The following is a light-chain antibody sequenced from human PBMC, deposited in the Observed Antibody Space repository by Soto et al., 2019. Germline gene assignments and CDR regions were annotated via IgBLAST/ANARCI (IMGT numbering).Light chain of an antibody. J-gene: IGLJ3*02. CDR3: SSYAGSTWV. V-gene: IGLV2-8*01. CDR2: EVS. CDR1: SSDVGGYNY. Sequence: QSALTQPPSASGSPGQSVTISCTGTSSDVGGYNYVSWYQQHPGKAPKLMIYEVSKRPSGVPDRFSGSKSGNTASLTVSGLHAEDEADYYCSSYAGSTWVFGGGTKLTVL.